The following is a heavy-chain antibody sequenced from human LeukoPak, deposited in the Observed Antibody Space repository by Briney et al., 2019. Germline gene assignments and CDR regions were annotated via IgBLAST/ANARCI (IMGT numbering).Heavy chain of an antibody. CDR1: GFTFSSYG. CDR3: AAPFTYYYGSGSHYLGILKDYYYGMDV. D-gene: IGHD3-10*01. Sequence: PGGSLRLSCAASGFTFSSYGMHWVRQAPGKGLEWVAFIRYDGSNKYYADSVKGRFTISRDNSKNTLYLQMNSLRAEDTAVYYCAAPFTYYYGSGSHYLGILKDYYYGMDVWGQGTTVTVSS. V-gene: IGHV3-30*02. CDR2: IRYDGSNK. J-gene: IGHJ6*02.